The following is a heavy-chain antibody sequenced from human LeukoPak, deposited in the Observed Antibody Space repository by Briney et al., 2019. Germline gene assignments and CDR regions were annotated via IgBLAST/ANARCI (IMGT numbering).Heavy chain of an antibody. CDR3: ARQLDCSSTSCYYGWFDP. V-gene: IGHV1-8*01. Sequence: GASVKVSCKASGYTFTSYDITWVRQASGQGLEWMGWMNPNNGNTGYAQRFQGRVTLTRDTSISTAYMELSSLRSEDTAVYYCARQLDCSSTSCYYGWFDPWGQGTLVTVSS. CDR2: MNPNNGNT. D-gene: IGHD2-2*01. J-gene: IGHJ5*02. CDR1: GYTFTSYD.